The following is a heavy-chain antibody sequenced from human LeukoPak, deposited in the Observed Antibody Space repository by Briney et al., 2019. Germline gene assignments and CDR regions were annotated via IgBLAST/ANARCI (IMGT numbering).Heavy chain of an antibody. D-gene: IGHD3-22*01. CDR2: IIPIFGTA. J-gene: IGHJ5*02. CDR1: GGTFSSYA. V-gene: IGHV1-69*06. CDR3: ARKVPNDSSGYYYRGQFDP. Sequence: SVKVSCKASGGTFSSYAISWVRQAPGQGLEWMGGIIPIFGTANYARKFQGRVTITADKSTSTAYMELSSLRSEDTAVYYCARKVPNDSSGYYYRGQFDPWGQGTLVTVSS.